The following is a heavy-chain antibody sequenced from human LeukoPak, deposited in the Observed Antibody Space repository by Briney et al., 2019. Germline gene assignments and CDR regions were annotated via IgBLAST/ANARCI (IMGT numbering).Heavy chain of an antibody. Sequence: PSETLSLTCTVSGGSISTSYWSWIPQPPGKGLEWIGYIYYSGYTNYNPSLKSRVTMSVDTSKNQFSLKLSSVTAADTAVYYCARGQSTGTTAQPDYWGQGTLVTVSS. CDR2: IYYSGYT. V-gene: IGHV4-59*01. CDR1: GGSISTSY. CDR3: ARGQSTGTTAQPDY. J-gene: IGHJ4*02. D-gene: IGHD1-1*01.